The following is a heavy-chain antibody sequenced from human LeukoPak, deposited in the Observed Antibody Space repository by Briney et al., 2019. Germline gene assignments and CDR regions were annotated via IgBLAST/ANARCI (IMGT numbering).Heavy chain of an antibody. CDR2: ISSSGGYR. CDR3: ARDQRARRHFDY. V-gene: IGHV3-11*06. J-gene: IGHJ4*02. D-gene: IGHD1-14*01. CDR1: GFTFSDYY. Sequence: PGGSLRLSCAASGFTFSDYYMSWIRQAPGKGLEWVSYISSSGGYRNYADSVKGRFTISRDDAKNSLYLQMNSLRAEDTAVYYCARDQRARRHFDYWGQGTLVTVSS.